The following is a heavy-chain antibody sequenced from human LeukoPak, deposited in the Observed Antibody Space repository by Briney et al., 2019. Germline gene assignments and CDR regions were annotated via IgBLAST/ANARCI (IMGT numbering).Heavy chain of an antibody. CDR1: GGSISSYY. V-gene: IGHV4-59*01. CDR3: AKAIVLRYFDWLLPIDY. D-gene: IGHD3-9*01. J-gene: IGHJ4*02. Sequence: SETLSLTCTVSGGSISSYYWSWIRQPPGKGLEWIGYIYYSGSTNYNPSLKSRVTISVDTSKNQFSLKLSSVTAADTAVYYCAKAIVLRYFDWLLPIDYWGQGTLVTVSS. CDR2: IYYSGST.